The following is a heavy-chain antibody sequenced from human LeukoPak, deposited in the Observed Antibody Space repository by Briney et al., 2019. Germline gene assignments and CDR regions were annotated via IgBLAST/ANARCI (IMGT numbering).Heavy chain of an antibody. CDR3: ARVHNTIY. Sequence: GGSLRPSCAGSGFTLNGYYVNWLRQAPGKGLEWISYISANSRTVNYADSVKGRFTLSRDYAKNSVNLEMTSLRGEDTAIYYCARVHNTIYWGQGVLVIVSS. CDR2: ISANSRTV. J-gene: IGHJ4*02. D-gene: IGHD5-24*01. CDR1: GFTLNGYY. V-gene: IGHV3-11*04.